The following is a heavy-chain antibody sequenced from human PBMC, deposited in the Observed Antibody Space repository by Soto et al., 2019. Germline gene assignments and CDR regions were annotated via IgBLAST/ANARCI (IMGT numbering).Heavy chain of an antibody. CDR1: GGSISSGGYY. CDR2: IYYSGST. CDR3: ARDQDYYDSSGYVSDAFDI. J-gene: IGHJ3*02. D-gene: IGHD3-22*01. V-gene: IGHV4-31*03. Sequence: SETLSLTCTVSGGSISSGGYYWSWIRQHPGKGLEWIGYIYYSGSTYYNPSLKSRVTISVDTSKNQFSLKLSSVTAADTAVYYCARDQDYYDSSGYVSDAFDIWSQGTMVTVSS.